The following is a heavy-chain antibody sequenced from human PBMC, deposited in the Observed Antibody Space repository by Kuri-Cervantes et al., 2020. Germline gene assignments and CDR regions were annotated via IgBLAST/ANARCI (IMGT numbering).Heavy chain of an antibody. CDR2: IYYSGST. V-gene: IGHV4-59*08. J-gene: IGHJ2*01. CDR3: ARRYYYDSSGYYWYFDL. Sequence: SETLSLTCTVSGGSISSYYWSWIRQPPGKGLEWIGYIYYSGSTYYNPSLKSRVTISVDTSKNKFSLKLSSVTAADTAVYYCARRYYYDSSGYYWYFDLWGHGTLVTVSS. D-gene: IGHD3-22*01. CDR1: GGSISSYY.